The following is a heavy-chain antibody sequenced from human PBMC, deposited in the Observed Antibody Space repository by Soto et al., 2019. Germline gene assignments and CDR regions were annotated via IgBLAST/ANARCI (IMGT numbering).Heavy chain of an antibody. V-gene: IGHV3-74*01. CDR1: GFSFRSYW. D-gene: IGHD3-9*01. Sequence: EVQLVESGGGLVQSGGSLGLSCVASGFSFRSYWMHWVRQAPGKGLVWVARISSDGTTTTYADSANGRFTVSRDNAANTLYLQMSSLRAEDTAVYYCAREYYGVLTGYYKDYWGQGALGSVSS. CDR3: AREYYGVLTGYYKDY. J-gene: IGHJ4*02. CDR2: ISSDGTTT.